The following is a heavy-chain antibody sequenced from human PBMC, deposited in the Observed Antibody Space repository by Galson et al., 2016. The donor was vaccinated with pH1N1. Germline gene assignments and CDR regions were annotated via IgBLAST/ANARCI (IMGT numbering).Heavy chain of an antibody. CDR3: ALESFVDTVLVDWYFEL. Sequence: SLRLSCAASGFTVSSNYMSWVRQAPGKGLEWVSVIYSGGNTYYADSVKGRFTISRHSSKNTLYLQMNSLRPEDTAVYYCALESFVDTVLVDWYFELWGRGTLVTVSS. CDR2: IYSGGNT. CDR1: GFTVSSNY. D-gene: IGHD5-18*01. V-gene: IGHV3-53*04. J-gene: IGHJ2*01.